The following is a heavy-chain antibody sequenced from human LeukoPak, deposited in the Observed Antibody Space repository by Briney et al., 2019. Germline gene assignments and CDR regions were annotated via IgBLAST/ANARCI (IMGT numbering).Heavy chain of an antibody. Sequence: ASVEVSCKASGGTFSSYTISWVRQAPGQGLEWMGRIIPILGIANYAQKFQGRVTITADKSTSTAYMELSSLRSEDTAVYYCAIDEIGYCSGGSCCYFYYWGQGTLVTVSS. D-gene: IGHD2-15*01. V-gene: IGHV1-69*04. J-gene: IGHJ4*02. CDR1: GGTFSSYT. CDR2: IIPILGIA. CDR3: AIDEIGYCSGGSCCYFYY.